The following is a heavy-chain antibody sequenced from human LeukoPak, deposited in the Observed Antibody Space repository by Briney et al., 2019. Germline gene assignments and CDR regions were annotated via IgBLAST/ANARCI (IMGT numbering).Heavy chain of an antibody. CDR3: AKASLYGASWYFDL. D-gene: IGHD2-2*02. CDR1: GFTFSSYS. CDR2: ISSSSSYI. V-gene: IGHV3-21*04. J-gene: IGHJ2*01. Sequence: GGSLRLSCAASGFTFSSYSMNWVRQAPGEGLEWVSSISSSSSYIYYADSVKGRFTISRDNAKNSLYLQMNSLRAEDTALYYCAKASLYGASWYFDLWGRGTLVTVSS.